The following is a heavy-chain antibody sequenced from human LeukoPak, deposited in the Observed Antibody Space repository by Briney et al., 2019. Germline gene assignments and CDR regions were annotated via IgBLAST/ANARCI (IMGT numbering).Heavy chain of an antibody. CDR3: ARGRHIGVGATIHFDY. CDR1: GFTFSIYS. D-gene: IGHD1-26*01. V-gene: IGHV3-7*05. J-gene: IGHJ4*02. CDR2: IKQDGSEK. Sequence: PGGSLRLSCAASGFTFSIYSMGWVRQAPGKGLEWAANIKQDGSEKYYVDSVKGRFTVSRDNAKNSLYLQMNSLRAEDTAVYYCARGRHIGVGATIHFDYWGQGTLVTVSS.